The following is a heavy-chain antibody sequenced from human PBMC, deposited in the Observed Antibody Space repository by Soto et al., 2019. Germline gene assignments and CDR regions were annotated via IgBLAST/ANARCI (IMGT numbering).Heavy chain of an antibody. Sequence: QVHLQESGPGLVKPSQTLSLTCSVSGASTVSHYHWTWIRQPPGKGLEWMGYIYNSGTTFYNPSLTSRLSIAMDTSGNQFSLELRSVTAADTAVYYCALALGPTTGLDYWGQGTLVTVSS. J-gene: IGHJ4*02. D-gene: IGHD1-26*01. CDR1: GASTVSHYH. CDR3: ALALGPTTGLDY. CDR2: IYNSGTT. V-gene: IGHV4-31*02.